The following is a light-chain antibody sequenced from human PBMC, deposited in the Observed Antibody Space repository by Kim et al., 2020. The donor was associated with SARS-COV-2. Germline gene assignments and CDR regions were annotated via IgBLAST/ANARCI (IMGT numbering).Light chain of an antibody. V-gene: IGLV3-1*01. CDR3: QAWVSSTAV. CDR1: KLGDKY. J-gene: IGLJ3*02. CDR2: QDN. Sequence: SVSPGQTARITCSGDKLGDKYACWYQQKPGQSPVLVIYQDNKRPSGIPERFSGSNSGNTATLTIGGTQAMDEADYYCQAWVSSTAVFGGGTQLTVL.